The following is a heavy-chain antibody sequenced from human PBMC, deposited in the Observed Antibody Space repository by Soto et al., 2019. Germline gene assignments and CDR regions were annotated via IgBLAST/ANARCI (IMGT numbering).Heavy chain of an antibody. D-gene: IGHD2-8*01. V-gene: IGHV1-3*01. CDR1: GYTFTSYA. Sequence: QVQLVQSGAEVKKPGASVKVSCKASGYTFTSYAMHWVRQAPGQRLEWMGWINAGNGNTKYSQKCRGRVTITGDTSAGKAYMERSGLRSEDTVVYDLARDPVCGASARESCQRWGRGTMVTVSP. J-gene: IGHJ1*01. CDR3: ARDPVCGASARESCQR. CDR2: INAGNGNT.